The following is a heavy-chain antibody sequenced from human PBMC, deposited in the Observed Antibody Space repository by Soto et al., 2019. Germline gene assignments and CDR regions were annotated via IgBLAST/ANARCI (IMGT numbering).Heavy chain of an antibody. J-gene: IGHJ4*02. Sequence: GGSLRLSCAASGFTFSSYCMHWVRQAPGKGLVWVSRINSDGSSTSYADSEKGRFTISRDNAKNTLYLQMNSLRAEDTAVYYCVRTSLVVAAATREDYWGQGTLVTVSS. CDR2: INSDGSST. CDR3: VRTSLVVAAATREDY. D-gene: IGHD2-15*01. V-gene: IGHV3-74*01. CDR1: GFTFSSYC.